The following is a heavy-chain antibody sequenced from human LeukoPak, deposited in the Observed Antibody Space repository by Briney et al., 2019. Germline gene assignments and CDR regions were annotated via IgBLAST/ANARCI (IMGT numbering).Heavy chain of an antibody. D-gene: IGHD3-10*01. J-gene: IGHJ4*02. CDR2: IKEHGSVI. CDR1: GFGFSNYW. Sequence: PGGSRRLSCLGSGFGFSNYWMTWLRQAPGEGLEWVANIKEHGSVIYYADSVKGRFTISRDNAKNSVYLQMNSLRVEDTALYYCATGRWFGEFAGSAFEDWGQGTLVTVSS. CDR3: ATGRWFGEFAGSAFED. V-gene: IGHV3-7*01.